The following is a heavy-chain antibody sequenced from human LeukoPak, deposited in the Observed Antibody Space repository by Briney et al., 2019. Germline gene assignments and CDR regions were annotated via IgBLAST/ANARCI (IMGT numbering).Heavy chain of an antibody. Sequence: PGRSLRLSCAASGFTFDDYAMHWVRQAPGKGLEWVSGISWNSGSIGYADSVKGRFTISRDNAKNSLYLQMNSLRAEDTAVYYCAKDNGPYGSGSYYSRFDYWGQGTLVTVSS. CDR3: AKDNGPYGSGSYYSRFDY. CDR1: GFTFDDYA. D-gene: IGHD3-10*01. V-gene: IGHV3-9*01. J-gene: IGHJ4*02. CDR2: ISWNSGSI.